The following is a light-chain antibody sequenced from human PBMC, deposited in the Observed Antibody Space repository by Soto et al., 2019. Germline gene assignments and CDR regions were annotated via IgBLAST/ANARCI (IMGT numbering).Light chain of an antibody. CDR3: SSFTSSSTYV. Sequence: QSALTQPASVSGSPGQSITISCTGTNSDVGRYNYVSWYQQHPGKAPKLTIYDVSNRPSGVSSRFSGSKSGNTASLTISGLQAEDEADYYCSSFTSSSTYVFGTGTKLTVL. CDR1: NSDVGRYNY. CDR2: DVS. J-gene: IGLJ1*01. V-gene: IGLV2-14*01.